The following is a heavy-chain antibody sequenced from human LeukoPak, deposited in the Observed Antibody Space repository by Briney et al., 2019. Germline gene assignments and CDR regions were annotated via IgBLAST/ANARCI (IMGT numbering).Heavy chain of an antibody. V-gene: IGHV4-4*07. CDR3: AREPSGYDSPDDAFDI. Sequence: SETLSLTCTVSGGSISSYYWSWIRQPAGKGLEWIGRIYTSGSTNYNPSLKSRVTMSVDTSKNQFSLKLSSVTAADTAVYYCAREPSGYDSPDDAFDIWGQGTMVTVSS. D-gene: IGHD3-22*01. J-gene: IGHJ3*02. CDR1: GGSISSYY. CDR2: IYTSGST.